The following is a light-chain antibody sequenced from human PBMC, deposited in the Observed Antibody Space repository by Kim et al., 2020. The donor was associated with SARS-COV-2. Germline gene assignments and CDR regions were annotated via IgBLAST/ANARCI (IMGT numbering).Light chain of an antibody. CDR2: DAS. V-gene: IGKV1-5*01. J-gene: IGKJ1*01. CDR3: QQYNSYST. Sequence: DIQMTQSPSTLSASVGERVTVTCRASQSIGSWLAWYQQKPGKAPKLLIYDASSLESGVPSRFSGSGSGTEFTLTISSLQPDDFATYYFQQYNSYSTFGQGTKVDIK. CDR1: QSIGSW.